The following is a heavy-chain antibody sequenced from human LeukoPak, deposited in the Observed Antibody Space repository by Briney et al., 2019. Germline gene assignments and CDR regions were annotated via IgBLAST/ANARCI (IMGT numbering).Heavy chain of an antibody. CDR1: GFTFSSYW. CDR3: ATANSGPDI. Sequence: QTGGSLRLSCAASGFTFSSYWMHWVRQAPGKGLVWVTRISAEGSYTLYADSVKGRFTISRDNAKNTLYLQMNSLRAEDTAVYYCATANSGPDIWGQGTTVTVSS. V-gene: IGHV3-74*01. D-gene: IGHD1-1*01. J-gene: IGHJ3*02. CDR2: ISAEGSYT.